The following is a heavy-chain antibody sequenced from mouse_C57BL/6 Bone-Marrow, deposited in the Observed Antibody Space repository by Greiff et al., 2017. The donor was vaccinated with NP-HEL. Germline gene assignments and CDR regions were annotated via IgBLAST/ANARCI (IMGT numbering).Heavy chain of an antibody. J-gene: IGHJ3*01. Sequence: QVQLQQSDAELVKPGASVRISCKVSGYTFTDHTIHWMKQRPEQGLEWIGYIYPRDGSTKYNEKFKGKATLTADKSSSTAYMQLNSLTSEDSAVYFCARSAIYYYGSSPWFAYWGQGTLVTVSA. V-gene: IGHV1-78*01. CDR3: ARSAIYYYGSSPWFAY. CDR1: GYTFTDHT. CDR2: IYPRDGST. D-gene: IGHD1-1*01.